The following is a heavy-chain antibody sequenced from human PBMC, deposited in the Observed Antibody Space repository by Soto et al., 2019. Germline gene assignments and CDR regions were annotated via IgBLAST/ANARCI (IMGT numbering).Heavy chain of an antibody. J-gene: IGHJ4*02. CDR2: IYYSGST. CDR3: ARFSSGYSDVDY. V-gene: IGHV4-30-4*01. D-gene: IGHD3-22*01. CDR1: GGSISSGDYY. Sequence: SETLSLTCTVSGGSISSGDYYWSWIRQPPGKGLEWIGYIYYSGSTYYNPSLKSRVTISVDTSKNQFSLKLSSVTAADTAVYYCARFSSGYSDVDYWGQGTLVTVSS.